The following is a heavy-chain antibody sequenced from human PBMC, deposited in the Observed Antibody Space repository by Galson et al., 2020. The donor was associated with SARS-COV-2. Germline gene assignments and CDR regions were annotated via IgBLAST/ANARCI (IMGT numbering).Heavy chain of an antibody. V-gene: IGHV3-11*01. D-gene: IGHD3-10*01. CDR2: IKNGGDTI. Sequence: GESLKISCAASGFIFSDAHMTWLRQAPGKGLEWLSYIKNGGDTIYYADSVKGRFTMSRANANNLLDLQMNSLRVEDTAMYYCSRGSWGSLDTWGQGTLVTVST. CDR3: SRGSWGSLDT. J-gene: IGHJ5*02. CDR1: GFIFSDAH.